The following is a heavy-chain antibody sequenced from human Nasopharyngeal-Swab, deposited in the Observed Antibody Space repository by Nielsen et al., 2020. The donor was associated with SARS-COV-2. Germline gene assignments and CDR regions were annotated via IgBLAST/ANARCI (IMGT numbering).Heavy chain of an antibody. J-gene: IGHJ4*02. V-gene: IGHV3-23*01. CDR3: AKTLAPRGYFDY. CDR1: GFTFSSYA. D-gene: IGHD3-10*01. CDR2: ISSSGGTT. Sequence: GGSLRLSCAASGFTFSSYAMSWVRQAPGKGLEWVSAISSSGGTTYYADSVKGRFTIARDNSKNTLYLQMNSLRAEDTAVYYCAKTLAPRGYFDYWGQGTLVTVSS.